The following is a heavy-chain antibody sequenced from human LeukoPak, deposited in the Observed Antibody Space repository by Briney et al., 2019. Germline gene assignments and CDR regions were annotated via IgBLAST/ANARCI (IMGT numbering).Heavy chain of an antibody. Sequence: ASVKVSCKAPGYTFTSYAMHWVRQAPGQRLEWMGWINAGNGNTKYSQKFQGRVTITRDTSASTAYMELSSLRSEDTAVYYCARAQDTAMIFHDAFDIWGQGTMVTVSS. V-gene: IGHV1-3*01. CDR3: ARAQDTAMIFHDAFDI. CDR2: INAGNGNT. CDR1: GYTFTSYA. J-gene: IGHJ3*02. D-gene: IGHD5-18*01.